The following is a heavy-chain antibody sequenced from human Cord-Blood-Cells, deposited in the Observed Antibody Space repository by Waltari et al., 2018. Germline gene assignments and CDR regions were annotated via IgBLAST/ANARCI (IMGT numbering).Heavy chain of an antibody. J-gene: IGHJ6*02. CDR2: IIPIFGTA. V-gene: IGHV1-69*01. CDR3: ASDMTTVRLLGYYYGMDV. Sequence: QVQLVQSGAEVKKPGSSVRVSCKASGGTFSSYAISWVRQAPGQGLEWMGGIIPIFGTANYAQKFQGRVTITADESTSTAYMELSSLRSEDTAVYYCASDMTTVRLLGYYYGMDVWGQGTTVTVSS. CDR1: GGTFSSYA. D-gene: IGHD4-17*01.